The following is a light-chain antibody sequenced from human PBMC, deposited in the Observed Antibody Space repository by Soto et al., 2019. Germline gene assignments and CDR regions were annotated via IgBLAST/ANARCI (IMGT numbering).Light chain of an antibody. V-gene: IGLV1-40*01. CDR3: QSYDSSLSGYV. CDR2: ENN. Sequence: QSVLTQPPSVSEAPGQRVTISCTGSSSNIVAGYEAHWYQQVPGTAPKLLIYENNNRPSEVPDRFSGSKSGTSASLAITGLQAEDEAEYYCQSYDSSLSGYVFGTGTKLTVL. CDR1: SSNIVAGYE. J-gene: IGLJ1*01.